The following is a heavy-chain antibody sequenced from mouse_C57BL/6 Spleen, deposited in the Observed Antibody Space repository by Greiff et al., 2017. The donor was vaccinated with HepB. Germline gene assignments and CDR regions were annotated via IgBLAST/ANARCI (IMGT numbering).Heavy chain of an antibody. CDR2: IDPSDSYT. D-gene: IGHD2-2*01. CDR3: ARYGYCGFDYAMDY. Sequence: QVQLQQPGAELVMPGASVKLSCKASGYTFTSYWMHWVKQRPGQGLEWIGEIDPSDSYTNYNQKFKGKSTLTVDKSSSTAYMQLSSLTSEDSAVYYCARYGYCGFDYAMDYWGQGTSVTVSS. J-gene: IGHJ4*01. V-gene: IGHV1-69*01. CDR1: GYTFTSYW.